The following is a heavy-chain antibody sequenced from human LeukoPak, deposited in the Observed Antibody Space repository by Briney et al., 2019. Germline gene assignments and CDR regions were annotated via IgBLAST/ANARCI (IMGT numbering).Heavy chain of an antibody. Sequence: SETLSLTCAVYGGSFSCYYWSWIRQPPGKGLEWIGEINHSGSTNYNPSLKNRVTISVDKSKNQLSLKLSSVPAADTAVYYCARSPNTAMPRRRAFDIWGQGTMVTVS. J-gene: IGHJ3*02. D-gene: IGHD5-18*01. CDR2: INHSGST. V-gene: IGHV4-34*01. CDR1: GGSFSCYY. CDR3: ARSPNTAMPRRRAFDI.